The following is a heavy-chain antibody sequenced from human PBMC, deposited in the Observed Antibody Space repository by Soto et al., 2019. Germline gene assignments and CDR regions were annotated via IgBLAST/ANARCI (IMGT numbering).Heavy chain of an antibody. CDR3: ARGREGSGSYYSGAFDI. CDR1: GFTVSSNY. J-gene: IGHJ3*02. CDR2: IYSGGST. Sequence: GGSLRLSCAASGFTVSSNYMSWVRQAPGKGLEWVSVIYSGGSTYYADSVKGRFTISRHNSKNTLYLQMNSLRAEDTAVYYCARGREGSGSYYSGAFDIWGQGTMVTVSS. V-gene: IGHV3-53*04. D-gene: IGHD3-10*01.